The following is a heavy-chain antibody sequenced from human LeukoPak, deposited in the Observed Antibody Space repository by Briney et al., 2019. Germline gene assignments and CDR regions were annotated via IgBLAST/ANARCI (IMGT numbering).Heavy chain of an antibody. V-gene: IGHV3-15*07. J-gene: IGHJ4*02. CDR1: GFTFSSYW. D-gene: IGHD3-22*01. CDR2: IKSKTDGGTT. Sequence: GGSLRLSCAASGFTFSSYWMNWVRQAPGKGLEWVGRIKSKTDGGTTDYAAPVKGRFTISRDDSKNTLYLQMNSLKTEDTAVYYCSTTYYYDSSEGYWGQGTLVTVSS. CDR3: STTYYYDSSEGY.